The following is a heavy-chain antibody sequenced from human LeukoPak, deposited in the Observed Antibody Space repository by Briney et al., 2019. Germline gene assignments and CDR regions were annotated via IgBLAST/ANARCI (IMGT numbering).Heavy chain of an antibody. CDR3: ARVNMVVSRPEGFFDL. CDR2: FSRDAVT. CDR1: GFPITSGSDFY. V-gene: IGHV4-38-2*01. D-gene: IGHD4/OR15-4a*01. Sequence: SETLSLTCAVSGFPITSGSDFYWGWIRQPPEKGLEWIGHFSRDAVTYYSPSLESRVTISSDTSKNHFSLRLTSVTAADSAVYYCARVNMVVSRPEGFFDLGGRAPLVTVPS. J-gene: IGHJ2*01.